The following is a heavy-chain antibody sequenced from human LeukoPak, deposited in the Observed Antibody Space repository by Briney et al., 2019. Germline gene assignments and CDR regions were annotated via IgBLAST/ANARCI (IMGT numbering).Heavy chain of an antibody. CDR1: GFTFSRHW. V-gene: IGHV3-7*03. CDR3: ARGHDYGGSTGYLDY. J-gene: IGHJ4*02. D-gene: IGHD5-12*01. CDR2: IKQGGGER. Sequence: PGGSLRLSCAASGFTFSRHWMNWVRQAPGKGLEWVANIKQGGGERNYVDSVKGRFTISRDDAKNSLSLQMNSLRVEDTAIYYCARGHDYGGSTGYLDYWGQGTLVTVSS.